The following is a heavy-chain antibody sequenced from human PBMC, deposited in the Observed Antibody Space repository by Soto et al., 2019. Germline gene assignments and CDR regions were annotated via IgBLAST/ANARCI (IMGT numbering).Heavy chain of an antibody. D-gene: IGHD6-19*01. CDR1: EGKIINHA. J-gene: IGHJ5*02. CDR3: AKDASGWYYNWFAP. CDR2: ISGSGGST. V-gene: IGHV3-23*01. Sequence: HPNTASEGKIINHAGSWVRKEQGKGLEWVSAISGSGGSTYYADSVKGRFTISRDNSKNTLYLQMNSLRAEDTAVYYCAKDASGWYYNWFAPLGQGTLVTV.